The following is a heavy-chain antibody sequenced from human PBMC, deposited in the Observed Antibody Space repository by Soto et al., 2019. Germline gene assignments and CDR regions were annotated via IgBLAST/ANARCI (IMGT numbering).Heavy chain of an antibody. J-gene: IGHJ2*01. V-gene: IGHV4-30-2*01. Sequence: SETLSLTCAVSGGSISSGGYSWSWIRQPPGKGLEWIGYIYHSGSTYYNPSLKSRVTISVDRSKNQFSLKLSSVTAADTAVYYCARSSGRDGYNWDWYFDLWGRGTLVTVSS. D-gene: IGHD5-12*01. CDR3: ARSSGRDGYNWDWYFDL. CDR2: IYHSGST. CDR1: GGSISSGGYS.